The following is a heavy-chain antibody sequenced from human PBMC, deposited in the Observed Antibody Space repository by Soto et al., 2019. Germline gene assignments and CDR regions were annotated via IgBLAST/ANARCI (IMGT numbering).Heavy chain of an antibody. J-gene: IGHJ4*02. CDR2: ISAYNGNI. CDR1: GYTFTSYG. Sequence: QVQLVQSGAEVKKPGASVKISCKASGYTFTSYGISWVRQAPGQGLEWMGWISAYNGNINYAQKLQGRVTMTTDTSTSTAYMELRSLRXXXXXXXXXXXXXXXXDXWGQGTLVTVSS. CDR3: XXXXXXXDX. V-gene: IGHV1-18*01.